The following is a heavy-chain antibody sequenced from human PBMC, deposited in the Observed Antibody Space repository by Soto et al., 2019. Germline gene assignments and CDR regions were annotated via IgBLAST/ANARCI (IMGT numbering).Heavy chain of an antibody. D-gene: IGHD5-18*01. V-gene: IGHV3-21*01. J-gene: IGHJ4*02. CDR1: GFTFSSYT. Sequence: EVHLVESGGGLVKPGGSLRLSCAGSGFTFSSYTLNWVRQAPGKGLEWVSFISSGSSNIYYADSVKGRFIISRDDAKNSLFVQMNSLRAEDTAVYYRARLRRNSYALDYWGPGTLVTVSS. CDR3: ARLRRNSYALDY. CDR2: ISSGSSNI.